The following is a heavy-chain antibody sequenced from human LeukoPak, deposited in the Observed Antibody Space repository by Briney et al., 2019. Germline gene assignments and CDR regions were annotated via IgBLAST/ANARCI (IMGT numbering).Heavy chain of an antibody. D-gene: IGHD2-2*01. CDR2: IKKDGSEK. V-gene: IGHV3-7*01. CDR1: GFTFSSYW. Sequence: GGSLRLSCAASGFTFSSYWMTWLRQAPGKGLEWLANIKKDGSEKCYLESVKGRFTISRDNAKNSLYLQMHSLRAEDTAVYYCARERGLSSSSDYWGQGTLVTVSS. CDR3: ARERGLSSSSDY. J-gene: IGHJ4*02.